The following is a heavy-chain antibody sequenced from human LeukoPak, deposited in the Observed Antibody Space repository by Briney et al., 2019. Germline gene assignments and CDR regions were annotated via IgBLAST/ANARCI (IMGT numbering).Heavy chain of an antibody. CDR3: ALGYCSSTSCLPFDY. D-gene: IGHD2-2*01. V-gene: IGHV2-26*01. CDR2: IFSNDEK. Sequence: SGPTLVKPTQTLTLTCTFSGFSLTSSGVGVGWIRQPPGKALEWLAHIFSNDEKSYSTSLKSRLTISKDTSKSQVVLTMTNMDPVDTATYYCALGYCSSTSCLPFDYWGQGTLVTVSS. CDR1: GFSLTSSGVG. J-gene: IGHJ4*02.